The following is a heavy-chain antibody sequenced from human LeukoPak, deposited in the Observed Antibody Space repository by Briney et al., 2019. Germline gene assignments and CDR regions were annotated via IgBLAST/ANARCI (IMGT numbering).Heavy chain of an antibody. CDR2: IRYDGSNK. CDR1: GFTFSNYG. V-gene: IGHV3-30*02. J-gene: IGHJ6*03. Sequence: PGGSLRLSCAASGFTFSNYGMHWVRQAPGKGLEWVAFIRYDGSNKYFADSVKGRFTISRDNSKNTLYLQMNSLKPEDTAVYYCAKDSGTYWVDYYYMDVWGKGTTVTVSS. D-gene: IGHD1-26*01. CDR3: AKDSGTYWVDYYYMDV.